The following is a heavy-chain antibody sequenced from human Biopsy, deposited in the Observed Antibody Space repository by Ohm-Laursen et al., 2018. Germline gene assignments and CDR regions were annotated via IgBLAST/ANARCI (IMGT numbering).Heavy chain of an antibody. Sequence: SSVKVSCNASGYSFTKYYINWVRQAPGQGLEWMGIINPTGGTTSYAEKFQGRVTLTRDTSTGTVYLELNSLIYEDTALYYCARDETGSSVFGPCYYGMDVWGQGTTVTVSS. CDR3: ARDETGSSVFGPCYYGMDV. D-gene: IGHD3-9*01. CDR1: GYSFTKYY. J-gene: IGHJ6*02. V-gene: IGHV1-46*01. CDR2: INPTGGTT.